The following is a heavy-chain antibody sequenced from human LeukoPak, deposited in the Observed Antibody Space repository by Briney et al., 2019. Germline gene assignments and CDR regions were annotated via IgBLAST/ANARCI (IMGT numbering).Heavy chain of an antibody. J-gene: IGHJ4*02. D-gene: IGHD3-22*01. CDR2: IYSGGST. Sequence: GGSLRLSCAASGFTVSSNYMSWVRQAPGKGLEWVSVIYSGGSTYYADSVKGRFTISRDNSKNTLYLQMNGLRAEDTAVYYCARAMGMGGYYYDYWGQGTLVTVSS. CDR3: ARAMGMGGYYYDY. CDR1: GFTVSSNY. V-gene: IGHV3-53*01.